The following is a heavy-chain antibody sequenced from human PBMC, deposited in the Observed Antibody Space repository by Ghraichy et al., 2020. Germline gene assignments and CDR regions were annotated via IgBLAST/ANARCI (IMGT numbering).Heavy chain of an antibody. Sequence: GGSLILSCAASGFAFANYAVTWVRQAPGKGLEWVSSIGARGAYTYYADSVQGRFTISRDDSTDTLYLQMNSLGAEDTAIYYCAKDRSSTTSWYYFDSWGHGTLVTVSS. D-gene: IGHD2-2*01. J-gene: IGHJ4*01. CDR3: AKDRSSTTSWYYFDS. CDR2: IGARGAYT. CDR1: GFAFANYA. V-gene: IGHV3-23*01.